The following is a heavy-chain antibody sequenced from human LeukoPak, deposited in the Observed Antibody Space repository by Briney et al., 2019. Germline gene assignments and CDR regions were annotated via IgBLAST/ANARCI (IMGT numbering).Heavy chain of an antibody. J-gene: IGHJ5*02. V-gene: IGHV4-61*01. CDR1: GGSVSSGSHH. D-gene: IGHD2-15*01. Sequence: SETLSLTCTVSGGSVSSGSHHWSWIRQPPRKGLEWIGYIYYSGSTNNNPSLKSRVTISVDTSKNQFSLKLSSVTAADTAVYYCARGLTQFDPWGQGTLVTVSS. CDR2: IYYSGST. CDR3: ARGLTQFDP.